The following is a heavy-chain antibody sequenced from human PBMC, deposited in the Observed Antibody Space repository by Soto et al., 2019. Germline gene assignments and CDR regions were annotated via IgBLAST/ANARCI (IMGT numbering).Heavy chain of an antibody. J-gene: IGHJ6*02. CDR2: INPNSGGT. CDR3: AATVTTGDYYGMDV. Sequence: SVKVSLKASGYAFSCYCMHWVRQAPGQGLEWMGWINPNSGGTNYAQKFQGRVTMTRDTSISTAYMELSRLRSDDTAVYYCAATVTTGDYYGMDVWGQGTTVTVSS. D-gene: IGHD4-4*01. V-gene: IGHV1-2*02. CDR1: GYAFSCYC.